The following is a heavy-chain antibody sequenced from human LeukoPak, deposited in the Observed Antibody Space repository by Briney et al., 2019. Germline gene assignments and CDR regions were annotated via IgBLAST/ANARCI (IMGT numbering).Heavy chain of an antibody. CDR2: IKQEGSEK. V-gene: IGHV3-7*04. D-gene: IGHD4-11*01. Sequence: GGSLRLSCAASGFTFSSYWISWVRQSPGKGLEWVANIKQEGSEKYYVDSVKGRFTISKDNAKNSLYMQMNSLRAEDTAVYYCARSVDYTFDYWGQGTLVTVSS. J-gene: IGHJ4*02. CDR1: GFTFSSYW. CDR3: ARSVDYTFDY.